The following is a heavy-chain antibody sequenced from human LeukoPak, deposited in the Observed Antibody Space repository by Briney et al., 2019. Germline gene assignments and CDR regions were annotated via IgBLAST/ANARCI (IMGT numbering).Heavy chain of an antibody. CDR1: GFTFSSYS. V-gene: IGHV3-21*01. Sequence: PGGSLRLSCAASGFTFSSYSMNWVRQAPGKGLEWVSSISSSSSYIYYADSVKGRFTISRDNAKNSLYLQMNSLRAEDTAVYYCARDYCDYYDSSGYYPNYYYYYGMDVWGQGTTVTVSS. CDR3: ARDYCDYYDSSGYYPNYYYYYGMDV. J-gene: IGHJ6*02. CDR2: ISSSSSYI. D-gene: IGHD3-22*01.